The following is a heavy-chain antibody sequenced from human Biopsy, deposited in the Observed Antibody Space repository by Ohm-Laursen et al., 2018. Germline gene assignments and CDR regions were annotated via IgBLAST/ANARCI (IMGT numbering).Heavy chain of an antibody. J-gene: IGHJ3*02. CDR1: GFIFDDYA. D-gene: IGHD2-15*01. CDR3: AKIHCSGGSCYPNAFDM. V-gene: IGHV3-9*01. CDR2: ISWNRVGI. Sequence: SLRLSCSASGFIFDDYAMHWVRQAPGKGLEWVSGISWNRVGIGYADSVKGRFTISRDNAKNFLYLQMNNLRPEDTALYYCAKIHCSGGSCYPNAFDMWGHGTRVTVS.